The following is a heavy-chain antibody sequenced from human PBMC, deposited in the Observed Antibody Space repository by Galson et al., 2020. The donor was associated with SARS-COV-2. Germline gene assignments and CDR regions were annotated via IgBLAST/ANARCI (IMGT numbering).Heavy chain of an antibody. D-gene: IGHD1-26*01. CDR2: IWYDGSNK. V-gene: IGHV3-33*01. CDR3: ARDSGVEWELLDY. CDR1: GFTFSSHG. Sequence: GESLKISCAASGFTFSSHGMHWVRQAPGKGLEWVAVIWYDGSNKYYADSVKGRFTISRDNSKNTLYPQMNSLRAEDTAVYYCARDSGVEWELLDYWGQGTLVTVSS. J-gene: IGHJ4*02.